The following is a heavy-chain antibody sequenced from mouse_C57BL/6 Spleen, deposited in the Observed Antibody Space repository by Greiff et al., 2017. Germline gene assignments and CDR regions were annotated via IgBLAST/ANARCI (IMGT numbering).Heavy chain of an antibody. CDR2: FYPGSGSI. D-gene: IGHD2-1*01. J-gene: IGHJ4*01. CDR3: ARHEDGGGIYYGNFYAMDY. CDR1: GYTFTEYT. Sequence: QVQLKESGAELVKPGASVKLSCKASGYTFTEYTIHWVKQRSGQGLEWIGWFYPGSGSIKYNEKFKDKDTLTADKSSSTVYMELSRLTSEDSAVYFGARHEDGGGIYYGNFYAMDYWGQGTSVTVSS. V-gene: IGHV1-62-2*01.